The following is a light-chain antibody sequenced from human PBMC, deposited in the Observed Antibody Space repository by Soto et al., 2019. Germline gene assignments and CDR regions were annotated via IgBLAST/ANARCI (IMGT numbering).Light chain of an antibody. CDR3: QTWGTGMYVV. CDR2: LNSDGSH. CDR1: SGHSSYA. Sequence: VLTQSPSASASLGASVKLTCTLSSGHSSYAIAWHQQQPEKGPRYLMKLNSDGSHHKGDGIPDRVSGSSSGAERYLTIASLQSEDEADDYCQTWGTGMYVVFGGGTKLTVL. V-gene: IGLV4-69*01. J-gene: IGLJ2*01.